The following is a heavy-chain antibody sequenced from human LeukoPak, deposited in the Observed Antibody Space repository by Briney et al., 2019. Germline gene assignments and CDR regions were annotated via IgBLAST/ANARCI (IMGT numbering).Heavy chain of an antibody. J-gene: IGHJ6*02. CDR1: GGTFSTFA. Sequence: GASVQVSCKASGGTFSTFAISWVRQAPGQGLEWLGGIIPVFTTTHYAQKFQGRVTITADESTNTGYMELSSLRSDDTAVYYCARPYKRQLVHNYYYAMDVWGQGTTVTVSS. D-gene: IGHD1-1*01. CDR2: IIPVFTTT. V-gene: IGHV1-69*13. CDR3: ARPYKRQLVHNYYYAMDV.